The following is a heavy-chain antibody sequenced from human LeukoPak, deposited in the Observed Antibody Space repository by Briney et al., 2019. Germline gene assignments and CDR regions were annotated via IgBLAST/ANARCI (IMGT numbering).Heavy chain of an antibody. D-gene: IGHD3-3*01. CDR2: INQDGSEK. Sequence: PGGSLRLSCAASGFTFSRFWMTWVRQAPGKGLEWVANINQDGSEKYYVDSVTGRFTISRDNAKNSLYLQMNSLRAEDTAVHYCARRFFVNSRAIPFDYWGQGTLVTVSS. CDR3: ARRFFVNSRAIPFDY. J-gene: IGHJ4*02. CDR1: GFTFSRFW. V-gene: IGHV3-7*01.